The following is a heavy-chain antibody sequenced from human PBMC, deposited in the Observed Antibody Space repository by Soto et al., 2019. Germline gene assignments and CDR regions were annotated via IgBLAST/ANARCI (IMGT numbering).Heavy chain of an antibody. CDR3: TGTPRAGDGNLFYDAFGI. D-gene: IGHD2-21*02. CDR1: GFTFSTYW. CDR2: IRKDASVI. V-gene: IGHV3-7*01. Sequence: EVQLVESGGDLVQPGGSLRLSCAASGFTFSTYWMTWVRQAPGRGLEWVANIRKDASVIHYADSVEGRFTISRANAKKSVYLQISSLTAEDAGVDFCTGTPRAGDGNLFYDAFGIWGQGTVVTGSS. J-gene: IGHJ3*02.